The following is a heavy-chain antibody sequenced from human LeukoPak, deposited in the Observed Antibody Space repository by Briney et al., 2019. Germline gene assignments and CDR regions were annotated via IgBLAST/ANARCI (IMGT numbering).Heavy chain of an antibody. D-gene: IGHD3-10*01. V-gene: IGHV4-4*07. J-gene: IGHJ5*02. CDR1: GDSISRYS. Sequence: SGTLSLTCTVSGDSISRYSWSWIRQPAGKGLEWIGRIYNGGIITYNPSLKSRVTMSIDTSNNQFSLRLRFVTAADTAVYYCARDSGTTGEVKFDPWGQGTLVTVSS. CDR2: IYNGGII. CDR3: ARDSGTTGEVKFDP.